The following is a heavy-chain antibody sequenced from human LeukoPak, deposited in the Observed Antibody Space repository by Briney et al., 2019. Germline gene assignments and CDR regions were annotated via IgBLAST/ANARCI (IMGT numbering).Heavy chain of an antibody. CDR1: GFTFRRYW. Sequence: GGSLRLSCAASGFTFRRYWMSWVRQAPGKGLEWVANIKEDGSEKYYVDFAKGRFTISRDNAENSVYLQMNSLRAEDTAVYYCARDSARSDYWGQGTLVTVSS. CDR2: IKEDGSEK. V-gene: IGHV3-7*01. D-gene: IGHD6-6*01. J-gene: IGHJ4*02. CDR3: ARDSARSDY.